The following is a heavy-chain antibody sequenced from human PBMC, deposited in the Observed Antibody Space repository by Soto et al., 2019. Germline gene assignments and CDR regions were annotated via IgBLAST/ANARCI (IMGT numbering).Heavy chain of an antibody. J-gene: IGHJ4*02. CDR2: ISAYNGNT. D-gene: IGHD3-22*01. CDR3: ATRNPYYDSSGYYPFDN. Sequence: ASVKVSCKASGYTFTSYGISWVRQAPGQGLEWMGWISAYNGNTNYAQKLQGRVTMTTDTSTSTAYMELRSLRSDDTAVYYCATRNPYYDSSGYYPFDNWGQGTLVTVSS. V-gene: IGHV1-18*01. CDR1: GYTFTSYG.